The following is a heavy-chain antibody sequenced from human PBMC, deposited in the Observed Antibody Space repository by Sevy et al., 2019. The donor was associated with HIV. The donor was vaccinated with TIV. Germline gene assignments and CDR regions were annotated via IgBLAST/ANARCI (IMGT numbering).Heavy chain of an antibody. CDR2: MKEDGSEK. V-gene: IGHV3-7*01. CDR1: GFTFSVYW. J-gene: IGHJ4*02. CDR3: VREGVGGYSYSLDY. D-gene: IGHD5-18*01. Sequence: GGSPRLSCAASGFTFSVYWMNWVRQAPGKGLEWVATMKEDGSEKYYVDSVKGRFTISRDNAKNSLYLQMNSLRAEDTAVFYGVREGVGGYSYSLDYWGQGTLVTVSS.